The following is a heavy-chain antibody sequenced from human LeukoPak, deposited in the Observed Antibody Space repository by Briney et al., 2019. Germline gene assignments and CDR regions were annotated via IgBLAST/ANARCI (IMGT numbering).Heavy chain of an antibody. D-gene: IGHD1-14*01. Sequence: GGSLRLSCAASGFTFTGYSMHWVRQAPGKGLGWVAVISSDGRNEYYADSVKGRFTISRDNSRSTLYLQMNSLRAEDTAMYYCASGVYPELYYFDYWGQGTLVTVSS. V-gene: IGHV3-30*04. CDR3: ASGVYPELYYFDY. J-gene: IGHJ4*02. CDR2: ISSDGRNE. CDR1: GFTFTGYS.